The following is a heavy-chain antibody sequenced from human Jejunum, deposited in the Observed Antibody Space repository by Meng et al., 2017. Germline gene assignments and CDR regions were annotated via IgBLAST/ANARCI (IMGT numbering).Heavy chain of an antibody. V-gene: IGHV1-69*01. CDR3: ARRNSGYHEVFDY. D-gene: IGHD5-12*01. CDR1: GGTLSSHA. CDR2: INPIFGTA. J-gene: IGHJ4*02. Sequence: QVQLVQSGAGVEKPGASVKVSCKASGGTLSSHAISWVRQAPGQGLEWMGEINPIFGTANYAQKFQGRVSITADESTSTAYMELSSLRSEDTAVYYCARRNSGYHEVFDYWGQGTLVTVAS.